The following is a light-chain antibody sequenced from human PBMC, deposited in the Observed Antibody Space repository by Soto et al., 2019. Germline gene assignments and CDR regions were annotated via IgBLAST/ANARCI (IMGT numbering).Light chain of an antibody. CDR2: SNN. V-gene: IGLV1-44*01. CDR3: AAWDDSLNGPL. CDR1: SSNIGSNT. J-gene: IGLJ3*02. Sequence: QSVLTQPPSASGTPGQRVTISCSGSSSNIGSNTVNWYQQLPGTAPTLLIYSNNQRPSGVPDRFSGSKSGTSASLAVNVLQSGDEADYYCAAWDDSLNGPLFGGGTQLTVL.